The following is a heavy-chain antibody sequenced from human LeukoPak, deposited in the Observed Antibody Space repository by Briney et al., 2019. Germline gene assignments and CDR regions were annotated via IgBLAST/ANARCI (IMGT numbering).Heavy chain of an antibody. J-gene: IGHJ4*02. D-gene: IGHD6-19*01. CDR2: IRYDGSNK. CDR1: GFTFSSYG. Sequence: GGSLRLSCAASGFTFSSYGMHWVRQAPGKGLEWVAFIRYDGSNKYYADSVKGRFTISRDNSKNTLYLQMNSLRAEDTAVYYCAKGKIAVAGGMDFDYWGQGTLVTVSS. V-gene: IGHV3-30*02. CDR3: AKGKIAVAGGMDFDY.